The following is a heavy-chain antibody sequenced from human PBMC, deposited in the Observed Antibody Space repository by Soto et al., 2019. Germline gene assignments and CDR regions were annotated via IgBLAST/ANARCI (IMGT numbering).Heavy chain of an antibody. CDR2: IIPTFGTA. D-gene: IGHD5-18*01. CDR3: ASSGYSYGYDYYYYGMDV. Sequence: GASVKVSCKASGGTFSSYAISWVRQAPGQGLEWMGGIIPTFGTANYAQKFQGRVTITADKSTSTAYMELSSLRSEDTAVYYCASSGYSYGYDYYYYGMDVWGQGTTVTVSS. V-gene: IGHV1-69*06. CDR1: GGTFSSYA. J-gene: IGHJ6*02.